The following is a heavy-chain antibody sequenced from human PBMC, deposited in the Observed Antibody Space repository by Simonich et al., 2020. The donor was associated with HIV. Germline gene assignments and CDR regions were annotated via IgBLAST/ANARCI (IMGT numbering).Heavy chain of an antibody. V-gene: IGHV3-74*01. CDR1: GFTFSSYW. D-gene: IGHD1-26*01. Sequence: EVQLVESGGGLVQPGGSLRLSCAASGFTFSSYWMHWVRQAPGKGLGGVYRINSDGSSTSYADSVKGRFTISRDNAKNTLYLQMNSLRAEDTAVYYCARWGGATTVYYYGMDVWGQGTTVTVSS. CDR3: ARWGGATTVYYYGMDV. J-gene: IGHJ6*02. CDR2: INSDGSST.